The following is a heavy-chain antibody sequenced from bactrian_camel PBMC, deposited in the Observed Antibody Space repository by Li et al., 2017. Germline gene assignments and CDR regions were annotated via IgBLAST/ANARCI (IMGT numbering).Heavy chain of an antibody. J-gene: IGHJ4*01. Sequence: VQLVESGGGAVQAGGALRLSCAASGGTGRWMAWFRQAPGKEREGVAAIDRDGERTASADSVKGRFTISRDNAKSTVYLQMNSLKPEDTAMYYCAVKGGPWNCAARFVAGFGYYGQGTQVTVS. V-gene: IGHV3S40*01. D-gene: IGHD1*01. CDR2: IDRDGERT. CDR1: GGTGRW.